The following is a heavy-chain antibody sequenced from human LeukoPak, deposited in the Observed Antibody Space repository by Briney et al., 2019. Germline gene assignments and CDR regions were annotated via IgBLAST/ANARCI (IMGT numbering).Heavy chain of an antibody. D-gene: IGHD3-10*01. J-gene: IGHJ4*02. CDR2: ISYDGSNK. Sequence: GGSLRLSCAASGFTFSSYAMHWVRQAPGKGLELVAVISYDGSNKYYADSVKGRFTISRDNSKNTLYLQMNSLRAEDTAVYYCAKDAYYDYDYWGQGTLVTVSS. V-gene: IGHV3-30-3*01. CDR3: AKDAYYDYDY. CDR1: GFTFSSYA.